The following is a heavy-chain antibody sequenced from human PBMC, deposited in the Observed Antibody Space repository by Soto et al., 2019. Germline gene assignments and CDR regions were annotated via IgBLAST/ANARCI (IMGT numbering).Heavy chain of an antibody. CDR2: MYYSAMT. Sequence: QVQLQESGPGLVKPSETLSLTCSVPGGSIRSHNWSWIRQPPGKGLEWIGCMYYSAMTEYNPSLKSRVTISADTSNNKVSLRLTSVTAADTAVYYCARHLFDSSKGYPSYYYMDVWGKGTAVTVSS. CDR1: GGSIRSHN. V-gene: IGHV4-59*08. CDR3: ARHLFDSSKGYPSYYYMDV. D-gene: IGHD3-3*01. J-gene: IGHJ6*03.